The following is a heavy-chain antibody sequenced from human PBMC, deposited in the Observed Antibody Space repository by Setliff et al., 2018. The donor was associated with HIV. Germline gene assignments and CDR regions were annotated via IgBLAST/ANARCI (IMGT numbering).Heavy chain of an antibody. J-gene: IGHJ6*03. CDR3: ARDLYFYYYMDV. V-gene: IGHV3-74*01. D-gene: IGHD3-9*01. CDR1: GFTFSSYW. CDR2: IKTDGSII. Sequence: PGGSLRLSCAASGFTFSSYWMHWVRQAPGKGLVWVSRIKTDGSIITYADAVQGRFTISRDNAKNMLFLQMNSLRAEDTAVYYCARDLYFYYYMDVWGKGTTVTVSS.